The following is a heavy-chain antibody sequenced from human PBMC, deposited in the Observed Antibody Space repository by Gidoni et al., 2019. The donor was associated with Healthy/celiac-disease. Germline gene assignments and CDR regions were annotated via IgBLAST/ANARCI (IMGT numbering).Heavy chain of an antibody. D-gene: IGHD3-3*01. V-gene: IGHV4-61*02. J-gene: IGHJ6*02. Sequence: QVQLQESGPGLVKPSQTLSLTCTVSGGSISSGSSYWSWIRQPAGKGLEWIGRIYTSGSTNYNPSLKSRVTISVDTSKNQFSLKLSSVTAADTAVYYCARGGDDFWSGVDYYYGMDVWGQGTTVTVSS. CDR1: GGSISSGSSY. CDR2: IYTSGST. CDR3: ARGGDDFWSGVDYYYGMDV.